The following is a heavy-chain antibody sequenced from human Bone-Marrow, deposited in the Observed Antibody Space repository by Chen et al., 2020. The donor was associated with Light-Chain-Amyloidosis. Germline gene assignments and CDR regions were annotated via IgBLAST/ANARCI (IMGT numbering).Heavy chain of an antibody. CDR1: GFTFSSYA. J-gene: IGHJ4*02. CDR3: AREGYCSSSSCPFDY. V-gene: IGHV3-30*04. Sequence: QVQLVESGGGVVQPGRSLRLSCAASGFTFSSYAMDWVRQAPGKGLEWVAVISFHERNKYYADSVKGRFTISRDNSKNTLYLQMNSLRAEDTAVYHCAREGYCSSSSCPFDYWGQGTLVTVSS. CDR2: ISFHERNK. D-gene: IGHD2-2*01.